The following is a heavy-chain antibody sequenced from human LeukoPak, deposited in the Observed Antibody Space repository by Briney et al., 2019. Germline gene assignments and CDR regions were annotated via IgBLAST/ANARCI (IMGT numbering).Heavy chain of an antibody. CDR3: ARDGGSYGFRRTYYFDY. J-gene: IGHJ4*02. CDR1: GGSISSGGYY. Sequence: SETLSLTCTVSGGSISSGGYYWSWIRQHPGKGLEWIGYIYYSGSTYYNPSLKSRVTISVDTSKNQFSLKLSSVTAADTAVYYCARDGGSYGFRRTYYFDYWGQGTLVTVSS. V-gene: IGHV4-31*03. D-gene: IGHD1-26*01. CDR2: IYYSGST.